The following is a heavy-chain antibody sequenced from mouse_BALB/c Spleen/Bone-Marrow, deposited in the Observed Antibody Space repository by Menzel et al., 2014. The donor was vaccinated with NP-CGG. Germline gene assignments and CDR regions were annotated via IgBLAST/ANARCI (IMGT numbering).Heavy chain of an antibody. V-gene: IGHV4-1*02. Sequence: EVKLVESGGGLVQPGGSLKLSRAASGFDFSRYWMGWVRRAPGRGLKWIGEINPDSSTINYTPSLKDKFIISRDNAKNALYLQMSKVRSEDTALYFCARLGYYGMMAYWGQGTSVTVSS. J-gene: IGHJ4*01. D-gene: IGHD1-1*01. CDR1: GFDFSRYW. CDR2: INPDSSTI. CDR3: ARLGYYGMMAY.